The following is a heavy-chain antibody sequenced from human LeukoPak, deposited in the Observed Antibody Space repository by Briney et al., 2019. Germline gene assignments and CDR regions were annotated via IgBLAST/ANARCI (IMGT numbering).Heavy chain of an antibody. V-gene: IGHV3-7*01. Sequence: TGGSLRLSCTTSGFTFGDYAMSWLRQAPGKGLEWVANIKQRGSEIRYADSVRGRFTISRDDAKTSLFLQMNSLRVEDTGVYYCGRGEGYLVDHWGQGTLVTVST. CDR1: GFTFGDYA. CDR2: IKQRGSEI. CDR3: GRGEGYLVDH. J-gene: IGHJ4*02. D-gene: IGHD6-13*01.